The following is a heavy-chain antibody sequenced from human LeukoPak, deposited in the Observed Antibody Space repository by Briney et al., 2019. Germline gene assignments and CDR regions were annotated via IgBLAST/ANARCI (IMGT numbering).Heavy chain of an antibody. Sequence: SETLSLTCTVSGGSISSGGYYWSWIRQHPGKGLEWIGYIYYSGSTYYNPSLKSRVTISVDTSKNRFSLKLSSVTAADTAVYYCASHIAAAGTDYGMDVWGQGTTVTVSS. CDR2: IYYSGST. V-gene: IGHV4-31*03. D-gene: IGHD6-13*01. CDR1: GGSISSGGYY. J-gene: IGHJ6*02. CDR3: ASHIAAAGTDYGMDV.